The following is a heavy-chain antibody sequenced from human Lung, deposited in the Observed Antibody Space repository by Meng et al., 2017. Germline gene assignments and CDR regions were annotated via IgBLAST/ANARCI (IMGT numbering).Heavy chain of an antibody. D-gene: IGHD4-17*01. CDR2: ITGDGSST. Sequence: EVQLVGSGGGLVPPGGSLRLSCAASGFTFSTHWMHWVRQAPGKGLEWVSRITGDGSSTIYADSVQGRFTMSRDNAKNTLSLQMNSLRAEDTAVYYCARGGVTTDDWGQGTLVTVSS. CDR3: ARGGVTTDD. CDR1: GFTFSTHW. V-gene: IGHV3-74*01. J-gene: IGHJ4*02.